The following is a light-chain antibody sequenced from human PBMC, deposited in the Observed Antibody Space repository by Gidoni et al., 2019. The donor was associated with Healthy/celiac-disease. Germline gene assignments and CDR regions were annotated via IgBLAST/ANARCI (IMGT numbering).Light chain of an antibody. V-gene: IGKV4-1*01. CDR3: QQYYSTPYT. Sequence: DIVMTQSPDSLAVSLGERATINCKSSQSVLYSSNNKNYLAWYQQKPGQPPKLLIYWASTRESGVPDRFSGSGSGTDVTLTISSLQAEDVAVYYCQQYYSTPYTFGQXTKLEIK. CDR2: WAS. J-gene: IGKJ2*01. CDR1: QSVLYSSNNKNY.